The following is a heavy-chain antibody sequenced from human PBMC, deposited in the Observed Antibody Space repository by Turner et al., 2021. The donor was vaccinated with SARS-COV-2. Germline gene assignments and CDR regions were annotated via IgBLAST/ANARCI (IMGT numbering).Heavy chain of an antibody. CDR1: GGSITSSTYY. Sequence: QLQLQESGPGLVKPSETLSLTCTVSGGSITSSTYYWGWIRQPPGKGLDWIGSICSSGSTYYKPSLKSRVTISVDTSKNQFSLKLTSVTAADTAVYYCARSYHTYYFDYWGQGTLGTVSS. J-gene: IGHJ4*02. D-gene: IGHD2-2*01. CDR2: ICSSGST. V-gene: IGHV4-39*01. CDR3: ARSYHTYYFDY.